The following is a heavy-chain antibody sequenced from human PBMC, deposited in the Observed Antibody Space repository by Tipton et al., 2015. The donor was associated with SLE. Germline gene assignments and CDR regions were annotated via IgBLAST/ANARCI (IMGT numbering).Heavy chain of an antibody. J-gene: IGHJ3*02. Sequence: TLSLTCTVSGGSISSHYWSWIRQPPGKGLEWIGDIYYSGSTHYKPSLKSRVTMSVDTSKNQFSLKLSSVIAADTAVYYCASTRNLRFFARRGAFNIWGQGTMVTVSS. CDR1: GGSISSHY. CDR3: ASTRNLRFFARRGAFNI. V-gene: IGHV4-59*11. D-gene: IGHD3-3*01. CDR2: IYYSGST.